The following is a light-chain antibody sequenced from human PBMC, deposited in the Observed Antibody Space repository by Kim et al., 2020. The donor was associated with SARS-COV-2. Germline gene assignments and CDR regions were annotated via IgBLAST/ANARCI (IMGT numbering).Light chain of an antibody. CDR1: QIVCSN. Sequence: PGEGATLSCRASQIVCSNCVAWYQQKPGQAPRLLIYDASTRATGIPARFSGSGSGTEFTLSISSLQSEDFAVYFCQQYNDWPPLTFGGGTKVDIK. J-gene: IGKJ4*01. CDR2: DAS. V-gene: IGKV3-15*01. CDR3: QQYNDWPPLT.